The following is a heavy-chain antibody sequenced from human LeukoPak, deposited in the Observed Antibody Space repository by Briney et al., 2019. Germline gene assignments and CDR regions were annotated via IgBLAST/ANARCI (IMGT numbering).Heavy chain of an antibody. CDR3: ARLRSGSPYYYFDY. CDR1: GGSISSSSYY. Sequence: PSETLSLTCTVSGGSISSSSYYWGWIRQPPGKGLEWIGEINHSGSTNYNPSLKSRVTISVDTSKNQFSLKLSSVTAADTAVYYCARLRSGSPYYYFDYWGQGTLVTVSS. D-gene: IGHD3-10*01. J-gene: IGHJ4*02. V-gene: IGHV4-39*07. CDR2: INHSGST.